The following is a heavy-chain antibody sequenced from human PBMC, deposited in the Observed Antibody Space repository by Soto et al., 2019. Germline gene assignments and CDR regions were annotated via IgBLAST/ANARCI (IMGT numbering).Heavy chain of an antibody. CDR3: ARGKYCSSTSCYQPYYYYYMDV. Sequence: QVQLQQWGAGLLKPSETLSLTCAVYGGSFSGFYWSWIRQPPGKGLEWIGEINHSGSTNYNPSLKSRVTISVDTSKNQFSLKLSSVTAADTAVYYCARGKYCSSTSCYQPYYYYYMDVWGKGTTVTVSS. J-gene: IGHJ6*03. D-gene: IGHD2-2*01. CDR1: GGSFSGFY. CDR2: INHSGST. V-gene: IGHV4-34*01.